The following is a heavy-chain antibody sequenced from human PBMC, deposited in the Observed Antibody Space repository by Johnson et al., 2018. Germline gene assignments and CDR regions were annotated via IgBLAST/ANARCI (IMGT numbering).Heavy chain of an antibody. CDR1: GYPFSSFG. CDR2: RSGYNDNT. J-gene: IGHJ1*01. D-gene: IGHD3-10*01. CDR3: ARGDYGSGLLEYLRH. V-gene: IGHV1-18*04. Sequence: QVRLVQSGPAVKKPGASVKVSCKASGYPFSSFGVTWVRQAPGQGLAWMGWRSGYNDNTEFAPKFQARVTMPTDTSTSTPHMELRRLRSGDTAGYYRARGDYGSGLLEYLRHWGQGTLVTVSS.